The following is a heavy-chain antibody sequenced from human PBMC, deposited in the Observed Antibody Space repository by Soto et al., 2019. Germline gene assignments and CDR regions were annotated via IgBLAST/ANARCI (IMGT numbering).Heavy chain of an antibody. D-gene: IGHD2-2*02. CDR3: ARHIGPLYIGYYYDRDV. Sequence: KASETLSLTCAVYGGSFSGYYWTWIRQPLGTGLEWIGEINHSGSTNYNPSLKSRVTISVDTSKNQFSLKLTSVTAADTAVYYCARHIGPLYIGYYYDRDVWGQGTTFTVSS. J-gene: IGHJ6*01. V-gene: IGHV4-34*01. CDR1: GGSFSGYY. CDR2: INHSGST.